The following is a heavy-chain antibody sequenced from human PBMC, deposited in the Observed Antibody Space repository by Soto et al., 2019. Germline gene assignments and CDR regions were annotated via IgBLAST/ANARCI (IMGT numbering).Heavy chain of an antibody. CDR2: IKSEGSGGTT. Sequence: EEQLVESGGGLVKPGGSLRLSCAGSGFTFSLAWMNWVRQAPGKGLEWVGRIKSEGSGGTTDYAAPVKGRFTISRDDSINTLYLQMNNLKTEDTAVYYWTNSGTYFYDNSVWGQGTMVTVSS. D-gene: IGHD3-22*01. V-gene: IGHV3-15*07. CDR3: TNSGTYFYDNSV. J-gene: IGHJ3*01. CDR1: GFTFSLAW.